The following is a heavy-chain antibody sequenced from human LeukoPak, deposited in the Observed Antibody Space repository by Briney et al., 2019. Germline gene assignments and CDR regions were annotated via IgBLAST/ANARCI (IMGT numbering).Heavy chain of an antibody. D-gene: IGHD5-12*01. J-gene: IGHJ4*02. CDR1: GFTFSNYA. V-gene: IGHV3-30*03. CDR2: ISYDGSNK. CDR3: ARDNSGSDPEHWAR. Sequence: GGSLRLSCAASGFTFSNYAMHWVRQAPGRGLEWVTVISYDGSNKYYVDSVKGRSTISRDNAKKSLYPQMNSLRAEDTAVYYCARDNSGSDPEHWARWGQGTLVIVSS.